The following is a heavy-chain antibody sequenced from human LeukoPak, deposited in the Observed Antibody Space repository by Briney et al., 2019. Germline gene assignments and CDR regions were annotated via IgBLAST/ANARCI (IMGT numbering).Heavy chain of an antibody. Sequence: SETLSLTCTVSGGSISSGSYYWSWIRQPAGKGLEWIGRIYTSGSTNYNPSLKCRVTISVDTSKNQFSLKLSSVTAADTAVYYCARDHPYIVVVPAAISGWFDPWGQGTLVTVSS. CDR1: GGSISSGSYY. J-gene: IGHJ5*02. D-gene: IGHD2-2*01. V-gene: IGHV4-61*02. CDR3: ARDHPYIVVVPAAISGWFDP. CDR2: IYTSGST.